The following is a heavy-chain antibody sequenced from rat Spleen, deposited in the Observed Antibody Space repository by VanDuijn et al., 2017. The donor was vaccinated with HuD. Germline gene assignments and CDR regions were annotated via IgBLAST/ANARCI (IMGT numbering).Heavy chain of an antibody. J-gene: IGHJ3*01. V-gene: IGHV5-25*01. D-gene: IGHD4-3*01. CDR1: GLSFSTYG. Sequence: EVQLVESGGGLVQPGRSIKLSCSASGLSFSTYGMAWVRQAPKKGLEWVATITSGDGNTYYPDSVKGRFTISRDNAKSTLYLQMDSLRSEDTATYYCANAEFGVGWFAYWGQGTLVTVSS. CDR2: ITSGDGNT. CDR3: ANAEFGVGWFAY.